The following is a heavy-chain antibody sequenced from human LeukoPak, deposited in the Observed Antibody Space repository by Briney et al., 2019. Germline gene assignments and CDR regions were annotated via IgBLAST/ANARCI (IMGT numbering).Heavy chain of an antibody. V-gene: IGHV1-24*01. CDR1: GYIFTNYY. J-gene: IGHJ4*02. CDR2: FDPEDGET. Sequence: ASVKVSCKASGYIFTNYYMHWVRQAPGKGLEWMGGFDPEDGETIYAQKFQGRVTMTEDTSTDTAYMELSSLRSEDTAVYYCATGPYIVGATTNFDYWGQGTLVTVSS. CDR3: ATGPYIVGATTNFDY. D-gene: IGHD1-26*01.